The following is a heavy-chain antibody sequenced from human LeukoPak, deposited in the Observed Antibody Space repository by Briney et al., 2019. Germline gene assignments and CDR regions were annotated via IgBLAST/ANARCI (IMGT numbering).Heavy chain of an antibody. CDR3: AREELGYCSSTSCYSLKRDDY. V-gene: IGHV1-2*02. J-gene: IGHJ4*02. CDR2: INPNSGGT. CDR1: GYTFTGYY. Sequence: ASVKVSCKASGYTFTGYYMHWVRQAPGQGLEWMGWINPNSGGTNYAQKFQGRVTMTRDTSISTAYMELSRLRSDDTAVYYCAREELGYCSSTSCYSLKRDDYWGQGTLVTVSS. D-gene: IGHD2-2*01.